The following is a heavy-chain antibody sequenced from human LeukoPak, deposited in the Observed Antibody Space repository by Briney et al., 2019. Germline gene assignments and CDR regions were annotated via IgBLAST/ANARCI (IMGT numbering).Heavy chain of an antibody. CDR3: ARDRRYRTSDAFDI. V-gene: IGHV4-31*03. CDR1: GGSISSGGYY. Sequence: PSQTLSLTCTVSGGSISSGGYYWSWIRQHPGKGLEWIGYIYYSGSTYYNPSLKSRVTISVDTSKNQFSLKLSSVTAADTAVYYCARDRRYRTSDAFDIWGQGTMVTVSS. D-gene: IGHD1-1*01. J-gene: IGHJ3*02. CDR2: IYYSGST.